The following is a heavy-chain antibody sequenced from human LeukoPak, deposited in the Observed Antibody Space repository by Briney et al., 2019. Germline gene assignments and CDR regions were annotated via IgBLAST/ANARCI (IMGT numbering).Heavy chain of an antibody. J-gene: IGHJ4*02. CDR3: ARHYSSSSFDY. V-gene: IGHV4-59*08. CDR1: GGSFSGYY. CDR2: IYYSGST. D-gene: IGHD6-6*01. Sequence: SETLSLTCAVYGGSFSGYYWSWIRQPPGKGLEWIGYIYYSGSTNYNPSLKSRVTISVDTSKNQFSLKLSSVTAAATAVYYCARHYSSSSFDYWGQGTLVTVSS.